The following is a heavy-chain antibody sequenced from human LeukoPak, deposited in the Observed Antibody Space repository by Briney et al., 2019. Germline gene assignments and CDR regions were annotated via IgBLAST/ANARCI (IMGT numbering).Heavy chain of an antibody. J-gene: IGHJ6*02. D-gene: IGHD3-10*01. V-gene: IGHV1-2*02. CDR1: GYTFTGYY. CDR2: INPTSGDT. CDR3: ARAGAVYYYGMDV. Sequence: GASVKVSCKAAGYTFTGYYVHWVRQAPGQGLEWMGWINPTSGDTNYAQRFQGRVTMTRDTSISTAYMELSRLRSDDTAMYYCARAGAVYYYGMDVWGQGTTVTVSS.